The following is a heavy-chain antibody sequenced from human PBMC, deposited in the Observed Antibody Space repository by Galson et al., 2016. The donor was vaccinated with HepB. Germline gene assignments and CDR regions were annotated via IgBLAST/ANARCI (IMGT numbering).Heavy chain of an antibody. J-gene: IGHJ5*02. V-gene: IGHV3-23*01. Sequence: SLRLSCAASGFTFSSYDMSWVRQAPGEGLEWVSGISDSGGSTYYADSVKGRFTISRDNSKNTLYLQMNSLRAEDTAVYYCAKEKREWRTKRFDPWGQGTLVTVSS. CDR3: AKEKREWRTKRFDP. CDR2: ISDSGGST. D-gene: IGHD1-7*01. CDR1: GFTFSSYD.